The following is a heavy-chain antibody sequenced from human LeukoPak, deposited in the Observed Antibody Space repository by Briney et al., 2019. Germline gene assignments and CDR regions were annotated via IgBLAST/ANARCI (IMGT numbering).Heavy chain of an antibody. CDR1: GFTFRNYA. D-gene: IGHD2-15*01. V-gene: IGHV3-30*02. CDR3: AKDLPDRYSLEY. Sequence: GGSLRLSCAASGFTFRNYAMYWVRQAPGKGLGWVAFTNYDGSDRCYADSVKGRFTVSRDNPKNTLYLQMNSLRTEDTAVYYCAKDLPDRYSLEYWGQGTMVTVPS. CDR2: TNYDGSDR. J-gene: IGHJ4*02.